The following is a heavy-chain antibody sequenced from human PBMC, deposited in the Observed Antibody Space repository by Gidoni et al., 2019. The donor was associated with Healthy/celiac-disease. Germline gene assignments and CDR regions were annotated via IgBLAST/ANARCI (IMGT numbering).Heavy chain of an antibody. V-gene: IGHV3-30*02. D-gene: IGHD3-22*01. Sequence: QVQLVESGGGVVQLGGSPRHSCAASGFTFSSYGMHWVRQAPGKGLEWVAFIRYDGSNKYYADSVKGRFTISRDNSKNTLYLQMNSLRAEDTAVYYCAKDMGYYYDSSGYPDAFDIWGQGTMVTVSS. CDR2: IRYDGSNK. J-gene: IGHJ3*02. CDR1: GFTFSSYG. CDR3: AKDMGYYYDSSGYPDAFDI.